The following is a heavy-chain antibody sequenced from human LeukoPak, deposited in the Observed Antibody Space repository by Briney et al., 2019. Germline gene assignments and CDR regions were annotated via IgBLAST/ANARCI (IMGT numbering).Heavy chain of an antibody. CDR1: GGSISSSSYY. V-gene: IGHV4-39*07. CDR2: INHSGRT. J-gene: IGHJ6*02. Sequence: SETLSLTCTVSGGSISSSSYYWGWIRQAPGKGLEWIGEINHSGRTYYNASLESRVTISVDTSKNQFSLKLSSVTAADTAVYYCARGLDFINRQFDYYHYYGMDVWGQGTRVTVSS. D-gene: IGHD3-10*01. CDR3: ARGLDFINRQFDYYHYYGMDV.